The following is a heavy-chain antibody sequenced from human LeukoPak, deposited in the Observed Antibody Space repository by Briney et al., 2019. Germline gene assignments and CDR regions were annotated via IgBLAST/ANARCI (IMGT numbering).Heavy chain of an antibody. J-gene: IGHJ6*04. CDR3: ARHGSSSWYGEVDYYYGMDV. Sequence: GESLQISCKGSGYIFTSYCIGWVRQLPGKGLEWMGIIYPGDSDTRYSPSFQGQVTISADKSISTAYLQWSSLKASDTAMYYCARHGSSSWYGEVDYYYGMDVWGKGTTVTVSS. D-gene: IGHD6-13*01. V-gene: IGHV5-51*01. CDR2: IYPGDSDT. CDR1: GYIFTSYC.